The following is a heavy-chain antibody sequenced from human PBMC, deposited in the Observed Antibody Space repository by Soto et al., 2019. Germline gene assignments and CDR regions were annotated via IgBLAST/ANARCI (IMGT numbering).Heavy chain of an antibody. CDR1: GFTVNRYY. V-gene: IGHV3-66*01. J-gene: IGHJ4*02. CDR3: ARERFPIG. CDR2: IYSGGST. Sequence: GGSLRLSCAASGFTVNRYYMNWVRQAPGKGLEWVSVIYSGGSTYFADSVKGRFTLSRDDSKNILYLQMNSLRAKDTAVYYCARERFPIGWGQGTLVTVSS. D-gene: IGHD1-26*01.